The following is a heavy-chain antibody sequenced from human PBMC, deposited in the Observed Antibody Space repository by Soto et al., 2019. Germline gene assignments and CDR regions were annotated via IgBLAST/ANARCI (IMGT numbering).Heavy chain of an antibody. V-gene: IGHV3-23*01. CDR1: GFTFSNHA. J-gene: IGHJ6*03. CDR3: AKDRARGYCTSTGCYGDYYYYMDV. D-gene: IGHD2-2*01. CDR2: ISHSGGST. Sequence: GGSLRLSCTASGFTFSNHAMTWVRQAPGKGLEWVSAISHSGGSTYYADSVKGRFTISRDNSKNMLYLQMNSLTAEDTAVYYCAKDRARGYCTSTGCYGDYYYYMDVWGKGTTVTVSS.